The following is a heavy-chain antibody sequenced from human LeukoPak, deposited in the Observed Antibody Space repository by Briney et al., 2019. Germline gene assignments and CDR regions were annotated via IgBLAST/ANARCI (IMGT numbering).Heavy chain of an antibody. CDR2: ISGSGGST. V-gene: IGHV3-23*01. J-gene: IGHJ5*02. CDR3: AKDSILYYDFWSGYYGTRFDP. D-gene: IGHD3-3*01. Sequence: PGGSLRLSCAASGFTFSSYAMSWVRQAPGKGLEWVSAISGSGGSTYYADSVKGRFTISRDNSKNTLYLQMNSLRAEDTAVYYCAKDSILYYDFWSGYYGTRFDPWGQGTLVTVSS. CDR1: GFTFSSYA.